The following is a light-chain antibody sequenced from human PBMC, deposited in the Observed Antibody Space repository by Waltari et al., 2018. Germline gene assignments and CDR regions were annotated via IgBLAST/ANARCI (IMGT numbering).Light chain of an antibody. V-gene: IGKV1-39*01. CDR1: QSIDTY. Sequence: IQMTQYPSSLSASVGDRVTITCRASQSIDTYLNWYQQKPGKAPKLLIYAASALQSGVPSRFSGSGSGTDFTLTISSLQPEDFATYYCQQSFSSLNFGGGTKVEIK. J-gene: IGKJ4*01. CDR3: QQSFSSLN. CDR2: AAS.